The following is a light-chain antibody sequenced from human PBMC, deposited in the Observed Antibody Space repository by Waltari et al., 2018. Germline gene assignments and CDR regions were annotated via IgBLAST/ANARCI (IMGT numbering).Light chain of an antibody. CDR1: QSISRH. CDR2: DAS. V-gene: IGKV1-39*01. CDR3: QQSYGTPPA. Sequence: DIQMTQSPSSLSASVGDRVTITCRPSQSISRHFNWYQQKPGKAPKLLIYDASSLQIGVPSRFSGSGSGTDFTLTISSLQPEYFATYCCQQSYGTPPAFGGGTNVEIK. J-gene: IGKJ4*01.